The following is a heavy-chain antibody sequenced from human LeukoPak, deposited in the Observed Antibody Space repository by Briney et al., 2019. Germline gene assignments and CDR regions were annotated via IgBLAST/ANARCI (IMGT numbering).Heavy chain of an antibody. V-gene: IGHV3-7*03. Sequence: GGSLRLSCAASGFTFSSYWMSWVRQAPGKGLEWVANIKGDGSEKYYVDSVKGRFTISRDNAKNSLYLQMNSLRAEDTAFYYCARGGARSYYILVDYWGQGTLVTVSS. CDR3: ARGGARSYYILVDY. CDR1: GFTFSSYW. J-gene: IGHJ4*02. D-gene: IGHD1-26*01. CDR2: IKGDGSEK.